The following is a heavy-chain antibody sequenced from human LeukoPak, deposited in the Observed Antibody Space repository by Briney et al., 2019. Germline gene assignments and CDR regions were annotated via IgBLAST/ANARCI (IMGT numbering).Heavy chain of an antibody. CDR2: VGGDERK. Sequence: GRSLRLSCAASGFTLTGNAMSWVRQAPGRGLEWVSGVGGDERKHYADSVRGRFTISRDNSMNTVHLQMNSLRVEDTAVYYCAKDLSWWAAADYWGQGALVTVSS. CDR3: AKDLSWWAAADY. D-gene: IGHD2-15*01. J-gene: IGHJ4*02. V-gene: IGHV3-23*01. CDR1: GFTLTGNA.